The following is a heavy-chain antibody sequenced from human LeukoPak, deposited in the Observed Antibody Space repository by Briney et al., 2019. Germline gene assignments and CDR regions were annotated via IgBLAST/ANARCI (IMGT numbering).Heavy chain of an antibody. J-gene: IGHJ4*02. Sequence: GGSLRLSCAASGFTFSSYSMNWVRQAPGKGLEGVSSISSSSSYIYYADSVKGRFTISRDNAKNSLYLQMNSLRAEDTAVYYCARGARSGYYLDYWGQGTLVTVSS. CDR2: ISSSSSYI. CDR3: ARGARSGYYLDY. CDR1: GFTFSSYS. V-gene: IGHV3-21*01. D-gene: IGHD3-3*01.